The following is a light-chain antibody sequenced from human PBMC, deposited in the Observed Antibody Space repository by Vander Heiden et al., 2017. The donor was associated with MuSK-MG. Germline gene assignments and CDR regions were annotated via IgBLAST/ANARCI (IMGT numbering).Light chain of an antibody. CDR3: GSWDSSLNTEL. CDR2: DNN. J-gene: IGLJ2*01. CDR1: SSNIEKNY. V-gene: IGLV1-51*01. Sequence: QSVLTQPPSVSATPGQKVTISCSGSSSNIEKNYVPWYQQFPGTAPKLLISDNNKRPSGIPDRFSGSKSGTSATLGIAGLQTGDEADYYCGSWDSSLNTELFGGGTRLTVL.